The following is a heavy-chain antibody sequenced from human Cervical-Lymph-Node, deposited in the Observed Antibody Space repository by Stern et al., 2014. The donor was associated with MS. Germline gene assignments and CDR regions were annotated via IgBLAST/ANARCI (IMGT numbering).Heavy chain of an antibody. CDR1: GFTISSYA. V-gene: IGHV3-23*01. CDR2: ISGGGGST. D-gene: IGHD1-26*01. J-gene: IGHJ4*02. CDR3: LISGSEY. Sequence: EVQLLESGGGLVLPGRSLRLSCAASGFTISSYAMSWVRQAPGRGLEWVSAISGGGGSTYYADSVRGRFTVSRDTSKNTLYLQMNSLRAEDTAVYYCLISGSEYWGQGTLVTVSS.